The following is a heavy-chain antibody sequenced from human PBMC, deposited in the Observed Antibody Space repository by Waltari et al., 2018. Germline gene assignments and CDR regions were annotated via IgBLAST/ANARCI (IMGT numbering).Heavy chain of an antibody. CDR1: GFTFSSYW. CDR2: ITGDGSGT. Sequence: EVQLVESGGGLVQPGGSLRLSCEASGFTFSSYWMHWVRQVPGKGLGWGGGITGDGSGTTYAAFVKGRFTISRDNAKNTLFLQMNSLRDEDTAVYYCVRYVVVTAGDYWGQGTLVAVSS. V-gene: IGHV3-74*03. J-gene: IGHJ4*02. CDR3: VRYVVVTAGDY. D-gene: IGHD2-21*02.